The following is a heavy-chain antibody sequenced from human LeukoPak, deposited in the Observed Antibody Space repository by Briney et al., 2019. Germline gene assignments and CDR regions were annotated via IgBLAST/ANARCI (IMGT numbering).Heavy chain of an antibody. CDR1: GGSVSSGSYY. CDR2: IYYSGST. Sequence: SETLSLTCTVSGGSVSSGSYYWRWIRQPPGKGLEWIGYIYYSGSTNYNPSLKSRVTISVDTSKNQFSLKLSSVTAADTAVYYCARVGSYEPHIDYWGQGTLVTVSS. J-gene: IGHJ4*02. D-gene: IGHD5-12*01. V-gene: IGHV4-61*01. CDR3: ARVGSYEPHIDY.